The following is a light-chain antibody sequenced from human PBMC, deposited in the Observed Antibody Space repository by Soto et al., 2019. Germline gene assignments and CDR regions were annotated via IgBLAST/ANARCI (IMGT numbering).Light chain of an antibody. CDR1: QGIRND. CDR3: LQDYDYPLT. Sequence: AIEMIQFPSFLSAYVGDRVTITCRASQGIRNDLGWYQQKPGKAPKLLIYAASTLQSGVPSRFSGSGSGADFTLTIGSLQPEDFATYYCLQDYDYPLTFGGGTRV. CDR2: AAS. V-gene: IGKV1-6*01. J-gene: IGKJ4*01.